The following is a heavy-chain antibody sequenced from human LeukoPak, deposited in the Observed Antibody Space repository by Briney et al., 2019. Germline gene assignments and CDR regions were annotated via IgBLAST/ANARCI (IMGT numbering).Heavy chain of an antibody. CDR1: GGSISSSSYY. V-gene: IGHV4-61*05. Sequence: SETLSLTCTASGGSISSSSYYWSWIRQPPGKGLEWIGYIYYSGSTNYNPSLKSRVTISVDTSKNQFSLKLSSVTAADTAVYYCARQGSYGPYDAFDIWGQGTMVTVSS. J-gene: IGHJ3*02. CDR2: IYYSGST. D-gene: IGHD5-18*01. CDR3: ARQGSYGPYDAFDI.